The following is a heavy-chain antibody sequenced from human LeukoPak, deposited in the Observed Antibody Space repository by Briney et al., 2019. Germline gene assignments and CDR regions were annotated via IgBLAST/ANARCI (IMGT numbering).Heavy chain of an antibody. D-gene: IGHD4-17*01. CDR1: GLTFSNFA. J-gene: IGHJ6*03. Sequence: GGSLRLSCAASGLTFSNFAVKWVRQAPGKGLEWVSTISANGGATYYADSVKGRFTISRDNSKNTVYLQMTSLRADDTAIYSCAKGDYGYYYYMDVWGKGTTVTVSS. CDR3: AKGDYGYYYYMDV. CDR2: ISANGGAT. V-gene: IGHV3-23*01.